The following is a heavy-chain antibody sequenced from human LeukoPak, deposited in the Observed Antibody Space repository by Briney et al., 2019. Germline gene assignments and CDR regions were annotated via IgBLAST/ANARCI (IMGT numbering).Heavy chain of an antibody. CDR1: GYSFTGYF. Sequence: ASVKVSCKASGYSFTGYFMHWVRQAPGEGLEWMGGINPNSGGTNYAQKFQGRVTMTRDTSTTTVYMELSRLRSDDTAVYYCARDRESYYDSSGYWNAFDIWGQGTMVTVSS. D-gene: IGHD3-22*01. J-gene: IGHJ3*02. CDR3: ARDRESYYDSSGYWNAFDI. CDR2: INPNSGGT. V-gene: IGHV1-2*02.